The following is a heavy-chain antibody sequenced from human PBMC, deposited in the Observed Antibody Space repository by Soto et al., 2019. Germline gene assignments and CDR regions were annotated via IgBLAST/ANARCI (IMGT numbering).Heavy chain of an antibody. CDR3: AREGHMYYDFWSGYSDGMRFDY. D-gene: IGHD3-3*01. CDR1: GYTFTSYG. V-gene: IGHV1-18*01. J-gene: IGHJ4*02. CDR2: ISAYNGNT. Sequence: ASVKVSCKASGYTFTSYGISWVRQAPGQGLEWMGWISAYNGNTNYAQKLQGRVTMTTDTSTSTAYMELRSLRSDDTAVYYCAREGHMYYDFWSGYSDGMRFDYWGQGTLVTVSS.